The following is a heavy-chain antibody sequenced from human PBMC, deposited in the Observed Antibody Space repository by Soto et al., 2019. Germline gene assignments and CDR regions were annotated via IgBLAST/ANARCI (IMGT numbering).Heavy chain of an antibody. V-gene: IGHV3-21*01. CDR2: ISSSSSYI. Sequence: GGSLRLSCAASGFTFSSYSMNWVRQAPGKGLEWVSSISSSSSYIYYADSVKGRFTISRDNAKNSLYLQMNSLRAEDTAVYYCARDLTMVRGVIIKSFYYYYGMDVWGQGTTVTVSS. D-gene: IGHD3-10*01. CDR1: GFTFSSYS. J-gene: IGHJ6*02. CDR3: ARDLTMVRGVIIKSFYYYYGMDV.